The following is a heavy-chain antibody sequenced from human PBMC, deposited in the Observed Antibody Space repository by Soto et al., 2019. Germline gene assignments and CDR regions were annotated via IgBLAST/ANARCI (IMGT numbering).Heavy chain of an antibody. CDR3: ATSPPDDNDAFDV. J-gene: IGHJ3*01. CDR2: ISYFGDT. Sequence: QVQLQETGPGLVKPSQTLSLTCGVSGKSIRSAGYYWTWIRQRPGKGLEWIGHISYFGDTHYSPSLTSRVTISLDPSKNQFSLELTSVKAADTAVYYCATSPPDDNDAFDVWGQGTLVSVSS. V-gene: IGHV4-31*11. CDR1: GKSIRSAGYY.